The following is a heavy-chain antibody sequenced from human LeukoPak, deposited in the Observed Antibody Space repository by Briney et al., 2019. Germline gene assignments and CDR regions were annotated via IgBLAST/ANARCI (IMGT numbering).Heavy chain of an antibody. D-gene: IGHD3-22*01. Sequence: ASVKVSCKASGYTFTSYYMHWVRQAPGQGLEWMGIINPSCGRTTYAQKMQGRVTITRDTSTSTVYMELSGLRSEDTAVYYCARDSDTSGYYPLVDYWGQGTLVSVSS. CDR2: INPSCGRT. V-gene: IGHV1-46*04. J-gene: IGHJ4*02. CDR1: GYTFTSYY. CDR3: ARDSDTSGYYPLVDY.